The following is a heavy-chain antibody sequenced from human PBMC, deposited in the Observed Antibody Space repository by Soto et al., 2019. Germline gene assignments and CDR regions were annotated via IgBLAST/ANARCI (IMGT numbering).Heavy chain of an antibody. Sequence: GSVKVSCKASGYSFTSLDINWVRQTAGQGLEWMGWMEPSSGKTGYAQKFHDRVTMTSDTSINTAYMELTTLTSDDTAFYYCARGVTAGVDYWGQGTLVTVSS. J-gene: IGHJ4*02. D-gene: IGHD1-26*01. V-gene: IGHV1-8*01. CDR2: MEPSSGKT. CDR3: ARGVTAGVDY. CDR1: GYSFTSLD.